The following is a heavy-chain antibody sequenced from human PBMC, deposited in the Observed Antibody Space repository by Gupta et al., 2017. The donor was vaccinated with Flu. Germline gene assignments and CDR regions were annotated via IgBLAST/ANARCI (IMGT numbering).Heavy chain of an antibody. Sequence: GREGSGGGLEGVAGISWNGGRTGYAETVKGRFTVSRDNAKNSLYLQMNSLTTDDTALYYCAKDVGSEVALASWGQGTLVTVSS. CDR3: AKDVGSEVALAS. D-gene: IGHD2-15*01. V-gene: IGHV3-9*01. J-gene: IGHJ5*02. CDR2: ISWNGGRT.